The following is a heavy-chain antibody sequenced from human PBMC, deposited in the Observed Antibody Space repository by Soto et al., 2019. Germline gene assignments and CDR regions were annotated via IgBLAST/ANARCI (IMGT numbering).Heavy chain of an antibody. J-gene: IGHJ6*02. Sequence: QVTLKESGPTLVKPTQTLTLTCTVSGLSLRTTGVGVGWVRQPPGKALEWLALLYWDDDQRYSPSPRSRLTIAKDISEKQVVLTMTDMDTVDTAIYYCVQSRCGGDCLEIYSSHAYNGLDVWGQGTTVTVSS. CDR1: GLSLRTTGVG. CDR2: LYWDDDQ. CDR3: VQSRCGGDCLEIYSSHAYNGLDV. V-gene: IGHV2-5*02. D-gene: IGHD2-21*02.